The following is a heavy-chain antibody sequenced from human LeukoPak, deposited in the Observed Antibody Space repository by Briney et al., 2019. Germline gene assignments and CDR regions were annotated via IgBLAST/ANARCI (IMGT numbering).Heavy chain of an antibody. CDR3: AKPEPYSSGWYVGTGKFDY. V-gene: IGHV3-23*01. J-gene: IGHJ4*02. CDR1: GFTFSSYA. CDR2: ISGSGGST. D-gene: IGHD6-19*01. Sequence: PGGSLRLSCAASGFTFSSYAMSWVRQAPGKGLEWVSAISGSGGSTYYADSVKGRFTISRDNSKNTLYLQMNSLRAEDTAVYYCAKPEPYSSGWYVGTGKFDYWGQGTLVTVSS.